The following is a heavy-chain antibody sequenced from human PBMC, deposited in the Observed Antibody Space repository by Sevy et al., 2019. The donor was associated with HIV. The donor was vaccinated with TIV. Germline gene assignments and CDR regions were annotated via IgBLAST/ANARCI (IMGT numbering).Heavy chain of an antibody. D-gene: IGHD6-6*01. Sequence: ASVKVSCKASGGTFSSYAISWVRQAPGQGLEWMGGIIPIFGTANYAQKFQGRVTITADESTSTAYMELGSLGSEDTAVYYCARRGDIAARLSYYYYGMDVWGQGTTVTVSS. J-gene: IGHJ6*02. CDR3: ARRGDIAARLSYYYYGMDV. CDR1: GGTFSSYA. CDR2: IIPIFGTA. V-gene: IGHV1-69*13.